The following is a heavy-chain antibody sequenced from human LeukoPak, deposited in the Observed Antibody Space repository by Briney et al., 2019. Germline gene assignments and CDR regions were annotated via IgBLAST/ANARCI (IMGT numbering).Heavy chain of an antibody. D-gene: IGHD3-16*01. CDR1: GFTFSSYW. J-gene: IGHJ4*02. CDR3: ARASEGAFDY. CDR2: INSDGSST. Sequence: GGSLRLSCAASGFTFSSYWMHWVRQAPGKGLEWVSRINSDGSSTSYADSVKGRFTISRDNAKNTLYLQMNSLRAEDTAVYYCARASEGAFDYWGQGTLVTVSS. V-gene: IGHV3-74*01.